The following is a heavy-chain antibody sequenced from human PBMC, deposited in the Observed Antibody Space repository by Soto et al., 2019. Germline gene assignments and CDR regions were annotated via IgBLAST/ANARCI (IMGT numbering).Heavy chain of an antibody. CDR1: GFAISRGYY. J-gene: IGHJ4*02. Sequence: PSETLSLTCSVAGFAISRGYYWSWVRQPPGKGLEWIGSIYPSVSSYHNPSLETRVRLSIDTSKNQFTLNLTSVTAADTALYYCAREKVGTTFFDKWGQG. D-gene: IGHD1-1*01. V-gene: IGHV4-38-2*02. CDR3: AREKVGTTFFDK. CDR2: IYPSVSS.